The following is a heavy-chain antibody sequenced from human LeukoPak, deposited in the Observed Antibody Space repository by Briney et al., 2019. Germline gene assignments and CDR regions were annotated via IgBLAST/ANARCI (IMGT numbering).Heavy chain of an antibody. CDR3: ARKDGDD. V-gene: IGHV4-4*07. CDR2: IYFTGTA. Sequence: PSETLSLTCTVSGTSLSPFHWTWFRQPAGQRLEWIGLIYFTGTATLNPSLRSRVAMSVDLAKNQLFLKLASMTAADTAMYYCARKDGDDWGQGTLVSVSS. J-gene: IGHJ4*02. CDR1: GTSLSPFH.